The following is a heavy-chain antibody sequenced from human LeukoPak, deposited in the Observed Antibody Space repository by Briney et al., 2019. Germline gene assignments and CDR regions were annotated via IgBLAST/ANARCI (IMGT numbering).Heavy chain of an antibody. D-gene: IGHD2-2*01. V-gene: IGHV4-4*07. CDR2: IYTSGST. CDR3: ARDVGYCSSTSCYDWYDP. J-gene: IGHJ5*02. CDR1: GGSISSYY. Sequence: KSSETLSLTCTVSGGSISSYYWSWIRQPAGKGLEWIGRIYTSGSTNYNPSLKSRVTMSVATSTTQFSLKLSSVTAADTAVYYCARDVGYCSSTSCYDWYDPWGQGTLVTVSS.